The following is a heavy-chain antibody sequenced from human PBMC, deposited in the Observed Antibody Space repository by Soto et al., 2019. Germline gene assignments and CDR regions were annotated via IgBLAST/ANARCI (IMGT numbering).Heavy chain of an antibody. J-gene: IGHJ6*02. CDR1: GFTFSSYA. CDR2: ISGSGGRI. CDR3: AKGRPTGYSYYGMDV. Sequence: GGSLRLSCAASGFTFSSYAMNWVRQAPGKGPEWVSAISGSGGRIYYADSVKGRFTISRDNSKNTLYLQMNSLRAEDTAVYYCAKGRPTGYSYYGMDVWGQGTTVTVSS. V-gene: IGHV3-23*01. D-gene: IGHD1-1*01.